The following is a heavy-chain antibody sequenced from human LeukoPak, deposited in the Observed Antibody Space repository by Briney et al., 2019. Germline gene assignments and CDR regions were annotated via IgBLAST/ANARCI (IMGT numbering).Heavy chain of an antibody. J-gene: IGHJ4*02. CDR1: GFTFSSYS. D-gene: IGHD3-10*01. Sequence: GGSLRLSCAASGFTFSSYSMNWVRQAPGKGLEWVSAISGSGGSTYYADSVKGRFTISRDNSKNTLYLQMNSLRAEDTAVYYCAKDYGYYYGSGSYGVDYWGQGTLVTVSS. CDR3: AKDYGYYYGSGSYGVDY. CDR2: ISGSGGST. V-gene: IGHV3-23*01.